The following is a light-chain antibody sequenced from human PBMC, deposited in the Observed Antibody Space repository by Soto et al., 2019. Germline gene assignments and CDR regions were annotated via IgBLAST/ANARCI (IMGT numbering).Light chain of an antibody. CDR1: ENIRSY. J-gene: IGKJ4*01. CDR2: AAS. V-gene: IGKV1-16*01. Sequence: DIQMTQSPSSLSASAGDRVTITCRASENIRSYLNWYHQKLGKAPEALIYAASKLQSGFPLRFSGSGSATEFTLTIISQQPHDFPTYYLQQYNSYSHLTFGGGTKVEIK. CDR3: QQYNSYSHLT.